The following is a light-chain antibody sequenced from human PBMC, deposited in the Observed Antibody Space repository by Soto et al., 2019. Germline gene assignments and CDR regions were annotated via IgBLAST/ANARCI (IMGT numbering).Light chain of an antibody. CDR1: QTISGTY. Sequence: EIVLTQSPGTLSLSPGERATLSCRASQTISGTYLAWYQQKPGQAPRLLIYSSSSRAAGVSDRFSGSGPGTDFSLTISRLEPEDFAMYYCQQYGRSPTWTFGQGTKVDIK. J-gene: IGKJ1*01. CDR3: QQYGRSPTWT. CDR2: SSS. V-gene: IGKV3-20*01.